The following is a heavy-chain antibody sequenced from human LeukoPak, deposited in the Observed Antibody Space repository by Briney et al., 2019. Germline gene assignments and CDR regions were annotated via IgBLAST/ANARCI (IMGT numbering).Heavy chain of an antibody. CDR1: GFTFSSYE. CDR3: ARDFSGY. V-gene: IGHV3-66*01. D-gene: IGHD3-10*01. Sequence: PGGSLRLSCAASGFTFSSYEMNWVRQAPGKGLEWVSVIYSGGSTYYTDSVKGRFTISRDISKNTLYLQMNDLRAEDTAVYYCARDFSGYWGQGTLVTVSS. CDR2: IYSGGST. J-gene: IGHJ4*02.